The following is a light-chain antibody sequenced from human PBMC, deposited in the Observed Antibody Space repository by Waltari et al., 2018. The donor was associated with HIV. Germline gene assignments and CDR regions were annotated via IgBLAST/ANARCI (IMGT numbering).Light chain of an antibody. CDR3: QSYDSSLRGHV. Sequence: QSVLTQPPSVSGAPGQRITISCTGSSSNIGAGFDVHWYQQLPGKAPKVLIHGNSNRPAGVPDRFPCSKSCTSASLAITGLQADDEGDYYCQSYDSSLRGHVFGSGTRVTVL. CDR2: GNS. CDR1: SSNIGAGFD. V-gene: IGLV1-40*01. J-gene: IGLJ1*01.